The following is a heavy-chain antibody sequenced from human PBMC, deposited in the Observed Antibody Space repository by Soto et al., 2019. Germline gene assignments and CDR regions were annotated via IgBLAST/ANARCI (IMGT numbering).Heavy chain of an antibody. V-gene: IGHV1-18*01. D-gene: IGHD4-17*01. CDR1: GYTFTSYG. CDR3: AIRGLSSYYSGMDV. J-gene: IGHJ6*01. Sequence: QVQLVQSGAEVKKPGASVKVSCKASGYTFTSYGISWVRQAPGQGLEWRGWISAYTGNTNYAQKLQGRVTMTTDTSTSTAYMELRSLRSDATAVYYCAIRGLSSYYSGMDVWGQWTTVTVSS. CDR2: ISAYTGNT.